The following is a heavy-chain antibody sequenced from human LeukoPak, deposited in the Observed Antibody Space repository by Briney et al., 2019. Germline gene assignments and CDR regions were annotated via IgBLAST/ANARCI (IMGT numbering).Heavy chain of an antibody. CDR3: VSMKWGDVFDS. CDR1: GFTVSNNY. Sequence: GGSLRLSCAASGFTVSNNYMSWVRQAPGKGLEWVSVMYSGGTTYYADSVKGRFTISRHNSKNTLYLQMNSLRAEDTAVYYCVSMKWGDVFDSWGQGTLVTVSS. J-gene: IGHJ4*02. CDR2: MYSGGTT. D-gene: IGHD3-10*01. V-gene: IGHV3-53*04.